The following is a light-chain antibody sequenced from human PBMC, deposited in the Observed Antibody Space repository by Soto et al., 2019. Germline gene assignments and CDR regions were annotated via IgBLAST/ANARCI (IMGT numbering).Light chain of an antibody. CDR3: QQYKSYTST. J-gene: IGKJ2*01. Sequence: DIQMTQSPSTLSASVGDRVTITCRASQSISSWLAWYQQKPGEAPKLLISDVSSLESGVPSRFSGSGSGTEFSLTISSLQPDDFATYYCQQYKSYTSTFGQRTRLEIK. V-gene: IGKV1-5*01. CDR2: DVS. CDR1: QSISSW.